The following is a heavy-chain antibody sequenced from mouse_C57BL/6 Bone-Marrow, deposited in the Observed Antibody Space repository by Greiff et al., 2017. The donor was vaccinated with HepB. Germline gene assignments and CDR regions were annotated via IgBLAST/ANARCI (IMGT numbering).Heavy chain of an antibody. CDR3: AREGPRDYFDY. J-gene: IGHJ2*01. CDR2: ISYDGSN. Sequence: DVQLQESGPGLVKPSQSLSLTCSVTGYSITSGYYWNWIRQFPGNKLEWMGYISYDGSNNYNPSLRNRISITRDTSKNQFFLKLNSVTTEDTATYYCAREGPRDYFDYWGQGTTLTVSS. CDR1: GYSITSGYY. V-gene: IGHV3-6*01.